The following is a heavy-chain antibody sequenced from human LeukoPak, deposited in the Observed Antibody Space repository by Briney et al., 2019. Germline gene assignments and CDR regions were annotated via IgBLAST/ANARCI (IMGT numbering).Heavy chain of an antibody. J-gene: IGHJ6*03. Sequence: ASVKVSCKASGYTFTGYYMRWVRQAPGQGLEWMGWINPNSGGTNYAQKFQGRVTMIRDTSISTAYMELSRLRSDDTAVYYCARDETVTTEDYYYMDVWGKGTTVTVSS. V-gene: IGHV1-2*02. CDR3: ARDETVTTEDYYYMDV. CDR1: GYTFTGYY. CDR2: INPNSGGT. D-gene: IGHD4-11*01.